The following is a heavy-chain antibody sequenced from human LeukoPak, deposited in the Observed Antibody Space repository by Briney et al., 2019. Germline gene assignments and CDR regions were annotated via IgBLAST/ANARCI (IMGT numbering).Heavy chain of an antibody. V-gene: IGHV3-23*01. Sequence: GGSLRLSCAASGFTFSSYAMSWVRQAPGKGLEWVSAISGSGGSTYYADSVKGRFTISRDNSKNTLYLQMNSLRAEDTAVYYCATRITMVRGVIDYWGQGTLVTVSS. CDR3: ATRITMVRGVIDY. D-gene: IGHD3-10*01. CDR1: GFTFSSYA. CDR2: ISGSGGST. J-gene: IGHJ4*02.